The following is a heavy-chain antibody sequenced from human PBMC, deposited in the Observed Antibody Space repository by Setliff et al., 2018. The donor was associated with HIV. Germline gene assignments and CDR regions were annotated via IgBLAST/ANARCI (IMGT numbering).Heavy chain of an antibody. D-gene: IGHD2-2*01. J-gene: IGHJ4*02. Sequence: PSETLSLTCAVYGGSFSGYYWSWIRQSPGKGLEWIGEINHTGSTNYIPSLESRLTMSVDTSKNQFSLKLSSVTAADTAVYHCARTRGYCSATSCYALRGPDYWGQGTLVTVSS. V-gene: IGHV4-34*01. CDR1: GGSFSGYY. CDR2: INHTGST. CDR3: ARTRGYCSATSCYALRGPDY.